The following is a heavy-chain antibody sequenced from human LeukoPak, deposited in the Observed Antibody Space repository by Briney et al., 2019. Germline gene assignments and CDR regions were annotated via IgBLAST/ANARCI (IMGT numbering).Heavy chain of an antibody. V-gene: IGHV3-7*01. D-gene: IGHD2-2*02. CDR2: IKQDGSEK. Sequence: GGSLRLSCAASGFTFSSYWMSWVRQAPGKGLEWVANIKQDGSEKYYVDSVKGRFTISRDNAKNSLYLQMNSLRAEDTAVYYCARMDCSSTSCYTPAEYFEHWGPGTLVTVSS. J-gene: IGHJ1*01. CDR1: GFTFSSYW. CDR3: ARMDCSSTSCYTPAEYFEH.